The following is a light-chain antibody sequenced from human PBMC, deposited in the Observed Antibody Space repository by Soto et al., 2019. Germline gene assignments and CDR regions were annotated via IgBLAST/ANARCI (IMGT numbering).Light chain of an antibody. CDR1: QSVSSY. CDR2: DAS. Sequence: EIVCTQSPATLSLSPGERATLSFRASQSVSSYLALYQQQPGQAPRLLIYDASNSATGIPARFSGSGSGTYFPLTISSQEPEDFAVYYCQQRNNCPSTFGQGTRLENK. J-gene: IGKJ5*01. V-gene: IGKV3-11*01. CDR3: QQRNNCPST.